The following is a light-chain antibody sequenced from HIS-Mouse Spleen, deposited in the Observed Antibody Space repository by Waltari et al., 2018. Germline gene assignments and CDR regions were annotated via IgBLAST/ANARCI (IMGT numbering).Light chain of an antibody. J-gene: IGKJ1*01. Sequence: TQSPSSFSASTGDRVTITCRASQSVSSYLAWYQQKPGQAPRLLIYDASNRATGIPARFSGSGSGTDFTLTISSLEPEDFAVYYCQQRSNWPPTFGQGTKVEIK. CDR1: QSVSSY. CDR2: DAS. CDR3: QQRSNWPPT. V-gene: IGKV3-11*01.